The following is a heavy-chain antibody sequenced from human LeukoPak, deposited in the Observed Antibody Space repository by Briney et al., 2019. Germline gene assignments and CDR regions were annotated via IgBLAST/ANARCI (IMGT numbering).Heavy chain of an antibody. V-gene: IGHV1-46*01. CDR3: ARDGNTYYYDSSSWGDWFDP. D-gene: IGHD3-22*01. CDR2: INPSGGST. CDR1: GGTFSSYA. J-gene: IGHJ5*02. Sequence: ASVKVSCKASGGTFSSYAISWVRQAPGQGLEWMGIINPSGGSTSYAQKFQGRVTMTRDTSTSTVYMELSSLRSEDTAVYYCARDGNTYYYDSSSWGDWFDPWGQGTLVTVSS.